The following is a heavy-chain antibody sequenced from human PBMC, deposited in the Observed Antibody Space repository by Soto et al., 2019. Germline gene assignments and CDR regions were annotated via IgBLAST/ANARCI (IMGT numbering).Heavy chain of an antibody. CDR2: ISAYNGNT. CDR1: GYTFTSYG. J-gene: IGHJ3*02. CDR3: ARDSRGGYCSSTSCYAFDI. D-gene: IGHD2-2*01. Sequence: ASVKVSCKASGYTFTSYGISWVRQAPGQGLEWMGWISAYNGNTNYAQKLQGRVTMTTDTSTSTDYMELRSLRSDDTAVYYWARDSRGGYCSSTSCYAFDIWGQGTMVTVSS. V-gene: IGHV1-18*01.